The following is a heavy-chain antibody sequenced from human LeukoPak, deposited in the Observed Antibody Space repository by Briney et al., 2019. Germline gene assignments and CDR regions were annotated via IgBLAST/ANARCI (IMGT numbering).Heavy chain of an antibody. V-gene: IGHV4-59*12. Sequence: SETLSLTCTVSGDSISSYYWSWIRQPPGKGLEWIGYIFYSGSTNYNPSLKSRVTMSVDTSKNQFSLKLSSVTAADTAVYYCARDRFGVAPMDVWGQGTTVTVSS. J-gene: IGHJ6*02. D-gene: IGHD3-3*01. CDR3: ARDRFGVAPMDV. CDR1: GDSISSYY. CDR2: IFYSGST.